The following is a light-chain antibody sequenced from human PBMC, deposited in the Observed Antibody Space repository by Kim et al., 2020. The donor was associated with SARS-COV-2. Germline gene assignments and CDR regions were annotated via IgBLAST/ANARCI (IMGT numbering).Light chain of an antibody. CDR2: QDS. Sequence: SVSPGQTASITCSVDKWGDKYACWYQQKPGQSPVLVIYQDSKRPSGIPERFSGSNSGNTATLTISGTQAMDEADYYCQAWDSSTVVFGGGTQLTVL. J-gene: IGLJ2*01. V-gene: IGLV3-1*01. CDR3: QAWDSSTVV. CDR1: KWGDKY.